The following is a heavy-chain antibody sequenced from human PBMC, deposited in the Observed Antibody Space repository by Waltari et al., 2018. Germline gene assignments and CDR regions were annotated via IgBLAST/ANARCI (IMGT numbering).Heavy chain of an antibody. D-gene: IGHD5-12*01. V-gene: IGHV3-23*01. J-gene: IGHJ4*02. CDR1: GFTFSGCA. CDR2: ISGSCRST. CDR3: AKVRPIVATTYYFDY. Sequence: EVQLLESAAGLVQPGGSLRLSCAACGFTFSGCAMTRFRKASGKGVKWFSAISGSCRSTYYEDYVKGRFTISRDNSKNTLYLQMNSLRAEDTAVYYCAKVRPIVATTYYFDYWGQGTLVTVSS.